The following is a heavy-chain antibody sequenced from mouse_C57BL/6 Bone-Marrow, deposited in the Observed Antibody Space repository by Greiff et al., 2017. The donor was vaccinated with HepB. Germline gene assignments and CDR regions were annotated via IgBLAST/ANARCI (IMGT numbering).Heavy chain of an antibody. CDR2: IDPEDGET. J-gene: IGHJ4*01. V-gene: IGHV14-2*01. CDR3: AEGIYGNYLYYAMDY. Sequence: VQLKESGAELVKPGASVKLSCTASGFNIKDYYMHWVKQRTEQGLEWIGRIDPEDGETKYAPKFQGKVTITADTSSNTAYLQLSSLTSEDTAVYYCAEGIYGNYLYYAMDYWGQGTSVTVSS. CDR1: GFNIKDYY. D-gene: IGHD2-1*01.